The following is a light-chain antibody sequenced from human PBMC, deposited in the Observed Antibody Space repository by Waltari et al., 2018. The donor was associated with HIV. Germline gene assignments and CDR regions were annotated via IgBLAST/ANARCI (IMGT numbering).Light chain of an antibody. V-gene: IGLV2-14*01. CDR2: GVG. CDR3: GSSTSSSNMDV. CDR1: SSGSGGYKS. J-gene: IGLJ2*01. Sequence: QSALTQPASVSGSPGQSITISCTGISSGSGGYKSVSWYQHHPGTAPNRISYGVGNGPSGVSNRFSGSKSGNTASLTISGLQAEDEADYYCGSSTSSSNMDVFGGGTKVTVL.